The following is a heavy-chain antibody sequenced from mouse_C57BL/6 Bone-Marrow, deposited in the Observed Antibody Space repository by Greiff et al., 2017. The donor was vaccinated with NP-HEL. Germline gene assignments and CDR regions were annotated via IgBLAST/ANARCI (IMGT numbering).Heavy chain of an antibody. J-gene: IGHJ1*03. Sequence: QVQLQQPGAELVKPGASVKLSCKASGYTFTSYWMQWVKQRPGQGLEWIGEIDPSDSYTNYNQKFKGKATLTVDTSSSTAYMQLSSLTSEDSAVYYCASRKVRRLWYFDVWGTGTTVTVSS. CDR2: IDPSDSYT. V-gene: IGHV1-50*01. CDR3: ASRKVRRLWYFDV. CDR1: GYTFTSYW.